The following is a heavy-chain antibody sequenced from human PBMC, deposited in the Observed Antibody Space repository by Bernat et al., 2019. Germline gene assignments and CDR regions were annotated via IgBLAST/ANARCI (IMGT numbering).Heavy chain of an antibody. D-gene: IGHD4-11*01. J-gene: IGHJ2*01. V-gene: IGHV3-30*01. Sequence: QVQLVESGGGVVQPGRSLRLSCAASGFTFSSYAMHWVRQAPGKGLEWVAVISYDGSNKYYADSVKGRFTISRDNSKNPLYLQMNSLRAEDTAVYYCARGSGSNPLGWYFDLWGRGTLVTVSS. CDR1: GFTFSSYA. CDR2: ISYDGSNK. CDR3: ARGSGSNPLGWYFDL.